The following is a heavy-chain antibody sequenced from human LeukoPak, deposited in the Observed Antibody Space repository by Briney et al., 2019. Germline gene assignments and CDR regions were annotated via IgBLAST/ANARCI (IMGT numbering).Heavy chain of an antibody. D-gene: IGHD2-15*01. CDR2: IYYSGST. CDR3: ARAPREGLLEDYFDY. CDR1: GGSISSSSYY. Sequence: SETLSLTCTVSGGSISSSSYYWGWIRQPPGKGLEWIGSIYYSGSTYYNPSLKSRVTISVGTSKNQFSLKLSSVTAADTAVYYCARAPREGLLEDYFDYWGQGTLVTVSS. J-gene: IGHJ4*02. V-gene: IGHV4-39*07.